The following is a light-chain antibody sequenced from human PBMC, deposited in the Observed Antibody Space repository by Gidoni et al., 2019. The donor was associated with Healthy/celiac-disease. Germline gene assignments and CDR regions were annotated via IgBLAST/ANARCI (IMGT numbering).Light chain of an antibody. CDR2: SSS. V-gene: IGKV1-9*01. CDR3: QQLNSYPLT. CDR1: QGISSY. J-gene: IGKJ4*01. Sequence: DIQLTQSPSFLSASVGARVTITCRARQGISSYLACYQQKPGKAPKLLIYSSSTLQSGVPSRFIGSGSGTEFTLTISSLQPEDLATYYCQQLNSYPLTFGGXTKVEIK.